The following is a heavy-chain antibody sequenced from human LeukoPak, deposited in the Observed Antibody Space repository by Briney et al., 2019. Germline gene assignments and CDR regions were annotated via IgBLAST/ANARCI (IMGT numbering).Heavy chain of an antibody. D-gene: IGHD3-9*01. CDR3: ARADILTGYYPGMDV. J-gene: IGHJ6*02. V-gene: IGHV3-74*01. CDR1: GFAFNKYW. CDR2: INGDGSTT. Sequence: PGGSLRLSCAASGFAFNKYWMHWVRQTPGKGLVWVSRINGDGSTTSYADSVKGGFTISRDNAKNTLYLQMSSLRAEDTAVYYCARADILTGYYPGMDVWGQGTTVTVSS.